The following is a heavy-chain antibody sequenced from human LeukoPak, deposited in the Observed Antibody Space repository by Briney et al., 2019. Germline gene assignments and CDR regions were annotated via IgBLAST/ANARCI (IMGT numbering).Heavy chain of an antibody. CDR1: GFTFSDYY. V-gene: IGHV3-69-1*01. Sequence: AGGSLRLSCAASGFTFSDYYMSWIRQAPGKGLEWVSYISSSSTIYYADSVKGRFTISRDNAKNSLYLQMNSLRAEDTAVYYCARGRRAGDAFDIWGQGTMVTVSS. CDR2: ISSSSTI. CDR3: ARGRRAGDAFDI. J-gene: IGHJ3*02. D-gene: IGHD6-13*01.